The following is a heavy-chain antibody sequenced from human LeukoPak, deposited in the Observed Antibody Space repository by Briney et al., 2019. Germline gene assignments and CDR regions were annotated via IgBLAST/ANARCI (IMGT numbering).Heavy chain of an antibody. CDR3: AKAANYDILTGYYLDY. D-gene: IGHD3-9*01. V-gene: IGHV3-23*01. J-gene: IGHJ4*02. CDR1: GFTFSGYA. CDR2: ITGGGDTT. Sequence: GGSLRLSCAASGFTFSGYAMTWVRQAPGKGLEWVSAITGGGDTTYYADSVKGRFTISRDNSKNTLYLQMNNLRAEDTAIYYCAKAANYDILTGYYLDYWGQGTLVTVSS.